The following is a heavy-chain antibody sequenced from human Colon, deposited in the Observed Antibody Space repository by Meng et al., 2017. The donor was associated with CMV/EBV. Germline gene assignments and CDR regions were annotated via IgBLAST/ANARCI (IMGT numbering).Heavy chain of an antibody. CDR3: ARQIMGGSGSYYSHDAFDI. CDR1: GYSFTGYW. V-gene: IGHV5-51*01. D-gene: IGHD3-10*01. J-gene: IGHJ3*02. Sequence: KVSCKGSGYSFTGYWIGWVRQMPGKGLEWMGIIYPGDSDTRYSPSFQGQVTISADKSISTAYLQWSSLKASDTAMYYCARQIMGGSGSYYSHDAFDIWGQGTMVTVSS. CDR2: IYPGDSDT.